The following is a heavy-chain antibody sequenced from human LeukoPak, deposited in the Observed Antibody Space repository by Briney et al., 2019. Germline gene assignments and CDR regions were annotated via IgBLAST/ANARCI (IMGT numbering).Heavy chain of an antibody. D-gene: IGHD6-19*01. V-gene: IGHV3-33*01. J-gene: IGHJ4*02. Sequence: PGRSLRLSCAASGFTFSSYGMHWVRQAPGKGLEWVAVIWYDGSNKYYADSVKGRFTISRDNSKNTRYLQMNSLRAEDTAVYYCARDLAVYSSGRYGVDYWGQGTLVTVSS. CDR1: GFTFSSYG. CDR2: IWYDGSNK. CDR3: ARDLAVYSSGRYGVDY.